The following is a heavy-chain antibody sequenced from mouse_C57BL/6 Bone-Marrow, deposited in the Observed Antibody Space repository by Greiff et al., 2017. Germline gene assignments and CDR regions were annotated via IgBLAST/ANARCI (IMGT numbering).Heavy chain of an antibody. Sequence: EVMLVESGGGLVQPKGSLKLSCAASGFSFTTYAMHWVRQAPGKGLEWVARISSEGNTYATYYAVSVKDRITISRDDSESMLYLQMNNLKTEATAMYYCVRHWLGAMDYWGQGTSVTVSS. CDR1: GFSFTTYA. CDR3: VRHWLGAMDY. CDR2: ISSEGNTYAT. V-gene: IGHV10-1*01. J-gene: IGHJ4*01.